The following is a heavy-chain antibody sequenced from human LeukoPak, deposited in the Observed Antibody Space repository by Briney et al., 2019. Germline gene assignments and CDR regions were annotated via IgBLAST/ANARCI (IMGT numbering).Heavy chain of an antibody. CDR1: GYSISSGYY. Sequence: KPSETLSLTCTVSGYSISSGYYWGWIRQPPGKGLEWIGSIYHSGSTYYNPSLKSRVTISVDTSKNQFSLKLSSVTAADTAVYYCARGRTIAAAGWPWGQGTLVTVSS. J-gene: IGHJ5*02. CDR3: ARGRTIAAAGWP. V-gene: IGHV4-38-2*02. D-gene: IGHD6-13*01. CDR2: IYHSGST.